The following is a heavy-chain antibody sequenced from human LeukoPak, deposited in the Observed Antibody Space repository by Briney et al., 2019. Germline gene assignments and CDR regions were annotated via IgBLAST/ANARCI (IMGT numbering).Heavy chain of an antibody. D-gene: IGHD2-15*01. CDR2: ILPDGRDT. CDR1: GYTFAAHH. J-gene: IGHJ4*02. CDR3: SGRYCPGPV. Sequence: ASVKVSCKASGYTFAAHHIHWVRQAPGQGLEWMGWILPDGRDTKYSQKFQDRMTLTTDTSTNTANMQLSRLNPDDTAVYYCSGRYCPGPVWGQGTLISASP. V-gene: IGHV1-2*02.